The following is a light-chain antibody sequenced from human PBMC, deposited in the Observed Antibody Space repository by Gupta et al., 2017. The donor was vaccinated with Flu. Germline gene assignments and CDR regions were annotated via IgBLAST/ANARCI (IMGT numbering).Light chain of an antibody. Sequence: DIVMTQSPDSLAVSLGERATINCKSSQSIIYSSNNKNYLTWYQQKPGQPPKLLIYWASTRESGVPDRFSGSGSGTDFTLTISSLQAEDVAVYYCQQYRTFGQGTKVEIK. CDR3: QQYRT. J-gene: IGKJ1*01. CDR1: QSIIYSSNNKNY. CDR2: WAS. V-gene: IGKV4-1*01.